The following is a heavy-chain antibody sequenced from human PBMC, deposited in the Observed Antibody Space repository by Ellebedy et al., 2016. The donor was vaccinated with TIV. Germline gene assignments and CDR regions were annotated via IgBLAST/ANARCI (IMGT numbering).Heavy chain of an antibody. CDR3: ARGWKYYDFWGRYYMDV. V-gene: IGHV4-34*01. CDR2: INHSGST. J-gene: IGHJ6*03. Sequence: SETLSLXXAVYGGSFSGYYWSWIRQPPGKGLEWIGEINHSGSTNYNPSLKSRVTISVDTSKNQFSLKLSSVTAADTAVYYCARGWKYYDFWGRYYMDVWGKGTTVTVSS. CDR1: GGSFSGYY. D-gene: IGHD3-3*01.